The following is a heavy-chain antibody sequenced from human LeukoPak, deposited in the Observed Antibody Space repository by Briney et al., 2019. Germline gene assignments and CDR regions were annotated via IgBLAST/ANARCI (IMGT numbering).Heavy chain of an antibody. Sequence: SETLSLTRTISGGSISTSSYYWGWIRQPPGKGLEWIGSIFYSGSTYYNPSLKSRVTISVDTFKNQFSLNLSSVTAADTAVYYCARPATVTTSFWYFDLWGRGTLVTVSS. D-gene: IGHD4-17*01. CDR3: ARPATVTTSFWYFDL. J-gene: IGHJ2*01. CDR2: IFYSGST. CDR1: GGSISTSSYY. V-gene: IGHV4-39*01.